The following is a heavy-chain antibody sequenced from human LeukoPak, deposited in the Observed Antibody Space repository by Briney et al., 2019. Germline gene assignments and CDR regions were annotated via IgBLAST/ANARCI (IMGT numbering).Heavy chain of an antibody. Sequence: GGSLRLSCAASGFTFSSYAMSWVRQAPGKGLEWVSTISGNGGSTYYADSVKGRFTFSRDNSDNTLYLQMNSLRADDTAVYYCAKALGSSGWYDFDYWGQGTLVTVSS. V-gene: IGHV3-23*01. CDR2: ISGNGGST. D-gene: IGHD6-19*01. CDR1: GFTFSSYA. CDR3: AKALGSSGWYDFDY. J-gene: IGHJ4*02.